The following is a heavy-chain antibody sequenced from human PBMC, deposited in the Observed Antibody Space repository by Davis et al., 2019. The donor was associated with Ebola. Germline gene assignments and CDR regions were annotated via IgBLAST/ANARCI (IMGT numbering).Heavy chain of an antibody. V-gene: IGHV5-10-1*01. CDR3: ASLIAAAGTDYYYYGMDV. J-gene: IGHJ6*02. D-gene: IGHD6-13*01. CDR2: IDPSDSYT. CDR1: GYTSTTYW. Sequence: GASLKISCQGSGYTSTTYWNAWVRQLPGKGLERMGRIDPSDSYTNYSPSFQGHVTISADKSISTAYLQWSSLKASDTAMYYCASLIAAAGTDYYYYGMDVWGQGTTVTVSS.